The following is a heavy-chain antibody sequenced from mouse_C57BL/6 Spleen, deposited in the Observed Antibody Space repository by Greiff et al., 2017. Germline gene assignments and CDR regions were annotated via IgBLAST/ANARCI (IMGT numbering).Heavy chain of an antibody. CDR1: GYAFSSSW. CDR2: IYPGDGDT. Sequence: VKLQESGPELVKPGASVKISCKASGYAFSSSWMNWVKQRPGKGLEWIGRIYPGDGDTNYNGKFKGKATLTADKSSSTAYMRLSSLTSEDSAVYFCARWLSFDYWGQGTTLTVSS. J-gene: IGHJ2*01. V-gene: IGHV1-82*01. CDR3: ARWLSFDY.